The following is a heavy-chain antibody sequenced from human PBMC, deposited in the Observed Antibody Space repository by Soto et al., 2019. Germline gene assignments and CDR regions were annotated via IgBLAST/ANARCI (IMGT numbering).Heavy chain of an antibody. CDR3: ARHAFRSYGDAFDI. D-gene: IGHD5-18*01. Sequence: PSETLSLTCTVSGGSISSSSYYWGWIRQPPGKGLEWIGSIYYSGSTYYNPSLKSRVTISVDTSKNQFSLKLSPVTAADTAVYYCARHAFRSYGDAFDIWGQGTMVTVSS. CDR1: GGSISSSSYY. J-gene: IGHJ3*02. CDR2: IYYSGST. V-gene: IGHV4-39*01.